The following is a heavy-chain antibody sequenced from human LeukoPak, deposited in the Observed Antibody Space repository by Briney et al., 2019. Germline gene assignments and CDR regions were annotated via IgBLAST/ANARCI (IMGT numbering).Heavy chain of an antibody. D-gene: IGHD3-22*01. J-gene: IGHJ3*02. V-gene: IGHV3-74*01. CDR2: ISPDGSRT. CDR1: GFTLSNYS. CDR3: AREDYYDTNAFSPNDAFDI. Sequence: GGSLRLSCAVSGFTLSNYSMNWVRQAPGKGLVWVSRISPDGSRTRYADSVKGRFTISRDNAKNMVYLQLNSLRAEDTAVYYCAREDYYDTNAFSPNDAFDIWGQGTKVTVSS.